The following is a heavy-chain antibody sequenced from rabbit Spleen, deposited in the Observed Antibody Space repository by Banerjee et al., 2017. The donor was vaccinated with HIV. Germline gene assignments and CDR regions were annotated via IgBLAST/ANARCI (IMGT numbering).Heavy chain of an antibody. Sequence: QEQLEESGGDLVKPEGSLTLTCTASGFSFSSSYWICWVRQAPGKGLEWIACIYGGSSGSPYYASWAKGRFTISKTSPTTVTLQVTSLTAADTATYFCARGAAVTGYGYGTYFDLLGPGTLVTVS. CDR2: IYGGSSGSP. CDR3: ARGAAVTGYGYGTYFDL. CDR1: GFSFSSSYW. V-gene: IGHV1S45*01. D-gene: IGHD6-1*01. J-gene: IGHJ4*01.